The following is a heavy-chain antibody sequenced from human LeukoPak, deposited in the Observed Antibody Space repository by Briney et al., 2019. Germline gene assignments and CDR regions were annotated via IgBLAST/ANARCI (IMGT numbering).Heavy chain of an antibody. V-gene: IGHV1-69*01. J-gene: IGHJ4*02. CDR3: ARSLRVSGDFDY. Sequence: AVTVSRQFSTGAFDHYADNWVRQAPGQGLEWMGAILPIFETTNYAPKFQGRITVTADGSTGTAYKDLSSLRSKDTAIYYCARSLRVSGDFDYWGQGTQVIAS. CDR1: TGAFDHYA. D-gene: IGHD2-8*01. CDR2: ILPIFETT.